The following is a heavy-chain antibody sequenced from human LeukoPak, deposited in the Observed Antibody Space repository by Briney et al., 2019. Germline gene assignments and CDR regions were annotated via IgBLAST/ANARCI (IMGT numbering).Heavy chain of an antibody. J-gene: IGHJ5*02. CDR2: IYMTGST. D-gene: IGHD3-10*01. CDR1: GGSISGHY. Sequence: SETLSLTCTVSGGSISGHYWSWIRQPAGKGLEWIGRIYMTGSTNYNPSRKSRVTMSVDMSKNQFSLKLSSVTAADTAVYFCARVALFGSGSYYWFDPWGQGTLVTVSS. V-gene: IGHV4-4*07. CDR3: ARVALFGSGSYYWFDP.